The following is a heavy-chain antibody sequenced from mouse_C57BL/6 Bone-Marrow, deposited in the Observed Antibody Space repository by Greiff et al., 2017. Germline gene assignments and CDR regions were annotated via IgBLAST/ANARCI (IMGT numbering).Heavy chain of an antibody. V-gene: IGHV1-69*01. CDR3: SRTFITTVVAGGYYAMDY. Sequence: QVQLQQPGAELVLPGASVQLSCKASGYTFTSYWMHWVKQRPGQGLEWIGEIDPSDSYTNYNQKFKGKSTLTVDKSYSTAYMQLSSLTSEDSSFYYCSRTFITTVVAGGYYAMDYWGQGTSVTVSS. CDR2: IDPSDSYT. CDR1: GYTFTSYW. J-gene: IGHJ4*01. D-gene: IGHD1-1*01.